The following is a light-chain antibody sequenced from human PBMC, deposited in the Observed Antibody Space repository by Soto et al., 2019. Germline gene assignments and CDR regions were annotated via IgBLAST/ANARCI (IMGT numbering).Light chain of an antibody. J-gene: IGKJ1*01. CDR1: ESVSTF. CDR3: EERAYLPKR. CDR2: EAS. Sequence: DIESTPTPAPLSLPLVERTTLSCRASESVSTFLAWYQQKPGQGPRLLIYEASNRATGIPARFSGSGSGTVFTLTISSFEAEDCAGDRCEERAYLPKRFGQGARVDIK. V-gene: IGKV3-11*01.